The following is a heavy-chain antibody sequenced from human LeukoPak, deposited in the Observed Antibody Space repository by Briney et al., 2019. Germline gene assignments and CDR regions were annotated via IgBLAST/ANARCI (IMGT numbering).Heavy chain of an antibody. CDR3: ARHRVPGYSYGYFDY. V-gene: IGHV1-69*13. CDR2: IIPIFGTA. Sequence: TVKVSCKASGGTFSSYAISWVRQAPGQGLEWKGGIIPIFGTANYAQKFQGRVTITADESTSTAYMELSSLRSEDTAVYYCARHRVPGYSYGYFDYWGQGTLVTVSS. CDR1: GGTFSSYA. D-gene: IGHD5-18*01. J-gene: IGHJ4*02.